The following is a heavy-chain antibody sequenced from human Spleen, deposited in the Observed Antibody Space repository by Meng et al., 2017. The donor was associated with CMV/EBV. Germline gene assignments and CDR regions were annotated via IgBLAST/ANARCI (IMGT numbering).Heavy chain of an antibody. J-gene: IGHJ6*02. D-gene: IGHD1-20*01. Sequence: GGSLRLSCAASGFTFSSYAMFWVRQAPGQGLQYVSAINSDGVRTYYADSVKGRFTISRDNSKNMLYLQMGSLRAEDMAVYYCAREGVTGTYLLAIRGYYGMDVWGQGTTVTVSS. CDR1: GFTFSSYA. CDR2: INSDGVRT. CDR3: AREGVTGTYLLAIRGYYGMDV. V-gene: IGHV3-64*02.